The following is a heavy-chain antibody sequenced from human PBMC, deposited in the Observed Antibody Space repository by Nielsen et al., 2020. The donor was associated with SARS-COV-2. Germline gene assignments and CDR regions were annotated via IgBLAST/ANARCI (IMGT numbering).Heavy chain of an antibody. Sequence: GESLKISCAASGFTVNRNYMSWVRQAPGKGLEWVSLMYAGASTFYADSVKGRFTISRHNAKNSLYLQMNSLRAEDTALYHCARNYYDSSGYYSYPDYWGQGTLVTVSS. J-gene: IGHJ4*02. D-gene: IGHD3-22*01. CDR2: MYAGAST. CDR3: ARNYYDSSGYYSYPDY. CDR1: GFTVNRNY. V-gene: IGHV3-53*01.